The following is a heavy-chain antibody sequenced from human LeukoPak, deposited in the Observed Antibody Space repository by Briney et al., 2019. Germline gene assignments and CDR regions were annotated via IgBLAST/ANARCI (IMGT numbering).Heavy chain of an antibody. CDR1: GFTFSGYG. V-gene: IGHV3-30*02. CDR2: VRYDSSNK. Sequence: PGGSLRLSCAASGFTFSGYGMHWVRQAPGKGLEWVAFVRYDSSNKYYADSVKGRFTVSRDNSKNMLYLQMNSLRAEDTAVYYCARHDFWSGPGIFDYWGQGTLVTVSS. CDR3: ARHDFWSGPGIFDY. D-gene: IGHD3-3*01. J-gene: IGHJ4*02.